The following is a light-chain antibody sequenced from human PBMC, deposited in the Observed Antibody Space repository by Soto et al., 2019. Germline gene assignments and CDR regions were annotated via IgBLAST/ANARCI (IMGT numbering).Light chain of an antibody. Sequence: QSALTQVPSASGSPGQSVTIYCTGTSSDVGGYNYVSWYQQHPGKAPKLMIYEVSKRPSGVPDRFSGSKSGNTASLTVSGLQAEDEADYYCTSYAGSNNYVFGTGTKVTVL. J-gene: IGLJ1*01. CDR2: EVS. CDR3: TSYAGSNNYV. CDR1: SSDVGGYNY. V-gene: IGLV2-8*01.